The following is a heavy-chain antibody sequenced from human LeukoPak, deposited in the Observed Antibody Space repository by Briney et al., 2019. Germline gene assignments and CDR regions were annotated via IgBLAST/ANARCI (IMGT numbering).Heavy chain of an antibody. V-gene: IGHV1-24*01. D-gene: IGHD2-15*01. CDR2: FDPEDGET. CDR3: TRDAPTLDYYYYYMDV. J-gene: IGHJ6*03. CDR1: GYTLTELS. Sequence: ASVKVSCKVSGYTLTELSMHWVRQAPGKGLEWMGGFDPEDGETIYAQKLQGRVTMTTDTSTSTAYMELRSLRSDDTAVYYCTRDAPTLDYYYYYMDVWGKGTTVTVSS.